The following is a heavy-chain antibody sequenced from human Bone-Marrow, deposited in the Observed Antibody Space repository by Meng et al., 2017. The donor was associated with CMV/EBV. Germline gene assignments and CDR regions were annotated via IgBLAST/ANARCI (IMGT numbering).Heavy chain of an antibody. CDR1: GFSFSIYT. J-gene: IGHJ4*02. CDR2: ISGSGGST. Sequence: GESLKISCGVSGFSFSIYTMNWVRQAPGKGLEWVSAISGSGGSTYYADSVKGRFTISRDNSKNTLYLQMNSLRAEDTAVYYCAKVRAALDYWGQGTLVTVSS. D-gene: IGHD2-2*01. V-gene: IGHV3-23*01. CDR3: AKVRAALDY.